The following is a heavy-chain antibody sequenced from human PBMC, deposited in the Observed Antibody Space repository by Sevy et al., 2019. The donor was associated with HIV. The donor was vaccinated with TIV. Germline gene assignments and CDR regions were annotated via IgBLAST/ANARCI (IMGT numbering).Heavy chain of an antibody. CDR2: ISQSGNTV. D-gene: IGHD6-13*01. Sequence: GGSLRLSCEVSGFIFTNYYMSWICQAPGKGLEYISYISQSGNTVYMADSVKGRFTISRDNAKNRLYLQMNALRVDDTAVYYCARDQQIGSSAVAAEPLAYWGLGTLVTVSS. V-gene: IGHV3-11*04. CDR1: GFIFTNYY. CDR3: ARDQQIGSSAVAAEPLAY. J-gene: IGHJ4*02.